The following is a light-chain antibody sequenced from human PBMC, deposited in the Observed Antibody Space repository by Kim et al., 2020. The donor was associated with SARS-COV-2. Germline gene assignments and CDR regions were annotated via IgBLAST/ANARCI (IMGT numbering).Light chain of an antibody. Sequence: QPVLTQSPSASASLGASVNLTCTLSSGHSSYGIAWHQQQPEKGPRFLIKVNSDGSHVKGDGIPDRFSGSSSGAERYLTISSLQSEDEADYYCQTWGTGFWVFGGRTQLTVL. CDR3: QTWGTGFWV. J-gene: IGLJ3*02. CDR1: SGHSSYG. V-gene: IGLV4-69*01. CDR2: VNSDGSH.